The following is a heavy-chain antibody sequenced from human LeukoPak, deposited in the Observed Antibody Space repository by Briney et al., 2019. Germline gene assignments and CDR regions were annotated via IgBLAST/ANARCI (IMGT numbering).Heavy chain of an antibody. J-gene: IGHJ1*01. V-gene: IGHV3-21*01. CDR2: ISTSSSYI. Sequence: KTGGSLRLSCVASGFTFSNYGMDWLRQAPGKGLEWVASISTSSSYIFYADPVKGRFTISRDNPKKSMYLQINSLRGEDTAVYFCVRNRYGYGSGGYSPEHFHHWGQGTLVTVSS. CDR1: GFTFSNYG. D-gene: IGHD2-15*01. CDR3: VRNRYGYGSGGYSPEHFHH.